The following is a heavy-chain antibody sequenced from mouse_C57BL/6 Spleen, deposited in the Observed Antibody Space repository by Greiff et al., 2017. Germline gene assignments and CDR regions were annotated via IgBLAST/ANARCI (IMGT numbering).Heavy chain of an antibody. CDR1: GFTFSSYA. J-gene: IGHJ2*01. D-gene: IGHD1-3*01. V-gene: IGHV5-4*01. CDR3: ARDPSFKCKNYFDY. Sequence: EVKLMESGGGLVKPGGSLKLSRAASGFTFSSYAMSWVRQTPEKRLEWVATIRDGGSYTFYPDIVKGRVTISRDNAKNNLYQHMSHLKSEDTAIYYCARDPSFKCKNYFDYWGQCATRTGSS. CDR2: IRDGGSYT.